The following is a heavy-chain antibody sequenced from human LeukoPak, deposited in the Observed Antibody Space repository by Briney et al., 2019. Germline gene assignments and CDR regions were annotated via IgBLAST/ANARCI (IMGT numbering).Heavy chain of an antibody. CDR3: ARGRRDCSGDCYVAFDI. CDR1: GFTFSSYD. Sequence: GGSLRLSCAASGFTFSSYDMNWVRQAPGKGLEWVSYISSSSGSSTLYYADSVKGRFTISRDNAKNSLYLQMNSLRAEDTAVYYCARGRRDCSGDCYVAFDIWGQGTMVTVSS. V-gene: IGHV3-48*01. D-gene: IGHD2-21*02. CDR2: ISSSSGSSTL. J-gene: IGHJ3*02.